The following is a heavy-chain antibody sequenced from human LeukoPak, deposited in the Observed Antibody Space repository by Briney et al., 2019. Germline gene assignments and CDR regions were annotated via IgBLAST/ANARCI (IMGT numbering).Heavy chain of an antibody. CDR3: ARLAIGRRVATIPDDY. V-gene: IGHV4-34*01. CDR2: INHSGST. D-gene: IGHD5-24*01. CDR1: GGSFSGYY. J-gene: IGHJ4*02. Sequence: SETLSLTCAVYGGSFSGYYWSWIRQPPGKGLEWIGEINHSGSTNYNPSLKSRVTISVDTSKNQFSLNLSSVTAADTAVYYCARLAIGRRVATIPDDYWGQGTLVTVSS.